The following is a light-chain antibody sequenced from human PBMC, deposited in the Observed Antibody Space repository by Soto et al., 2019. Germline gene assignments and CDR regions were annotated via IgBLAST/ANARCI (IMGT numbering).Light chain of an antibody. CDR1: SSDVGGYNY. V-gene: IGLV2-14*01. Sequence: QSALTQPASVSGSPGQSITISCTGTSSDVGGYNYVSWYQQHPGKAPKLMIYDVSNRLSGVSNRFSGSKSGNTASLTISGLQAEDEADYYCSSYTSSSTLYVFGTGTKVT. CDR2: DVS. J-gene: IGLJ1*01. CDR3: SSYTSSSTLYV.